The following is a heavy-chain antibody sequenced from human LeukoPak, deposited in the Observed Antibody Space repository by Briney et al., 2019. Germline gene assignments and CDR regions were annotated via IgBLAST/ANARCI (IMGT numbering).Heavy chain of an antibody. CDR3: AKDFSYILVVYYYYYGLDV. CDR2: ISYDGINK. J-gene: IGHJ6*02. CDR1: GFNFNTYG. Sequence: GGTLRLSCAASGFNFNTYGMHWVRQAPGKGLEWVAVISYDGINKHYADYVKGRFTIYRDNSKNTLYLQMNRLRVEHTAVYFCAKDFSYILVVYYYYYGLDVWGQGTTVTVSS. D-gene: IGHD3-22*01. V-gene: IGHV3-30*18.